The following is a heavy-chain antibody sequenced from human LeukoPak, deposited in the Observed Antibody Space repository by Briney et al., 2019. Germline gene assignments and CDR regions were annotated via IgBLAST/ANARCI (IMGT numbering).Heavy chain of an antibody. D-gene: IGHD2-2*01. V-gene: IGHV1-2*02. CDR2: ISPNSGGT. Sequence: GASVKVSCKASGYTFTGYYMHWVRQAPGQGLEWMGWISPNSGGTNYAQKFQGRVTMTRDTSISTAYMELSRLRSDDTAVYYCAKGEGYCSSTSCQSYYYYGMDVWGQGTTVTVS. CDR3: AKGEGYCSSTSCQSYYYYGMDV. CDR1: GYTFTGYY. J-gene: IGHJ6*02.